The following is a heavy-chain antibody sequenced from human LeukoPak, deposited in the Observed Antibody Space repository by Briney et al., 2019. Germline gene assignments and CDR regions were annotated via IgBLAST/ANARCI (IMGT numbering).Heavy chain of an antibody. Sequence: GGSLRLSCAASGFTFSSYWMSWVRQAPGKGLEWVANIKQDGSEKYYVDSVKGRFTISRDNSKNTLYLQMDSLRAEDTAVYYCARSRPATGTSRHPFDIWGQGTVVTVSS. J-gene: IGHJ3*02. D-gene: IGHD1-1*01. CDR3: ARSRPATGTSRHPFDI. CDR2: IKQDGSEK. V-gene: IGHV3-7*03. CDR1: GFTFSSYW.